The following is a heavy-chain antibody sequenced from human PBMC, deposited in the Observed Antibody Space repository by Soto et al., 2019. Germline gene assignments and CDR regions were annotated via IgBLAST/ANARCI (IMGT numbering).Heavy chain of an antibody. CDR3: ARGIAAAWYYYYGMDV. CDR1: GGSISSYY. V-gene: IGHV4-59*01. J-gene: IGHJ6*02. D-gene: IGHD6-13*01. Sequence: LSLTCTVSGGSISSYYWSWIRQPPGKGLEWIGYIYYSGSTNYNPSLKSRVTISVDTSKNQFSLKLSSVTAADTAVYYCARGIAAAWYYYYGMDVWGQGTTVTVSS. CDR2: IYYSGST.